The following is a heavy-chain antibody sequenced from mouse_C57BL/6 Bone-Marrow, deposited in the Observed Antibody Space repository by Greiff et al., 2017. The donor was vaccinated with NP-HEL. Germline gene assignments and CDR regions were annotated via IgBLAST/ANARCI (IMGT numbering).Heavy chain of an antibody. J-gene: IGHJ4*01. CDR2: IYPGSGST. CDR1: GYTFTSYW. CDR3: ARSGYYGSRELYYAMDY. D-gene: IGHD1-1*01. Sequence: QVQLQQPGAELVKPGASVKMSCKASGYTFTSYWITWVKQRPGQGLEWIGDIYPGSGSTNYNEKFKSKATLTVDTSSSTAYMQLSSLTSEDSAVYDCARSGYYGSRELYYAMDYWGQGTSVTVSS. V-gene: IGHV1-55*01.